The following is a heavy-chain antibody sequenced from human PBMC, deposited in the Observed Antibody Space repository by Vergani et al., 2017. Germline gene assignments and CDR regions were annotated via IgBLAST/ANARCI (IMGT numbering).Heavy chain of an antibody. J-gene: IGHJ5*02. Sequence: QVHLVQSGAEVKKPGTSVKVSCKASGYTFSDYYMHWVRQAPGHGLEWMGWINPNSGGTNYAQKFQGRVTMTRDTSISTAYMELSRLRSDDTAVYYCARDLSAVPDVNWFDPWGQGTLVTVSS. CDR3: ARDLSAVPDVNWFDP. CDR1: GYTFSDYY. CDR2: INPNSGGT. D-gene: IGHD2/OR15-2a*01. V-gene: IGHV1-2*02.